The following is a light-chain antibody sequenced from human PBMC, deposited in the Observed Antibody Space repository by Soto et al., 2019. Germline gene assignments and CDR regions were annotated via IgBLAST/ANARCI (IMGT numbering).Light chain of an antibody. CDR2: YDS. V-gene: IGLV3-21*04. CDR1: NIGSKS. CDR3: QVRDSSSDHVV. J-gene: IGLJ2*01. Sequence: SYELTQPPSVSVAPGKTARITCGGNNIGSKSVHWYQQKPGQAPVLVIYYDSDRPSGIPERFSGSNSGATLTISRVEAGDEADYYCQVRDSSSDHVVFGGGTKLTVL.